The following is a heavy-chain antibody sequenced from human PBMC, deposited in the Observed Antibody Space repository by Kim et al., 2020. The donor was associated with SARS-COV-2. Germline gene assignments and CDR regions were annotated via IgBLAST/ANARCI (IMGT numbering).Heavy chain of an antibody. V-gene: IGHV3-66*01. CDR1: GFTVSSNY. J-gene: IGHJ4*02. D-gene: IGHD5-18*01. Sequence: GGSLRLSCAASGFTVSSNYMSWVRQAPGKGLEWVSVIYSGGSTYYADSVKGRFTISRDNSKNTLYLQMNSLRAEDTAVYYCARDKRLGYSYGTDYWGQGTLVTVSS. CDR3: ARDKRLGYSYGTDY. CDR2: IYSGGST.